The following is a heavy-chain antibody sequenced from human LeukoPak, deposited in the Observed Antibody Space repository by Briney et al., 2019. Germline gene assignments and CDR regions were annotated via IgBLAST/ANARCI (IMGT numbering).Heavy chain of an antibody. CDR3: ARSYCSSTGCHRIAIDY. Sequence: QPGGSLRLSCAASGFTFSSYAMHWVRQAPGKGLEYVSAISSNGGSTYYANSVKGRFTISRDNSKNTLYLQMGSVRAEDMAVYYCARSYCSSTGCHRIAIDYWGQGTLVTVSS. CDR2: ISSNGGST. D-gene: IGHD2-2*01. V-gene: IGHV3-64*01. J-gene: IGHJ4*02. CDR1: GFTFSSYA.